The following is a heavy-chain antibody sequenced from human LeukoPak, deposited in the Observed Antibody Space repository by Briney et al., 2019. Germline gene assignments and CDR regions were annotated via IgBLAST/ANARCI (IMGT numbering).Heavy chain of an antibody. V-gene: IGHV3-30-3*01. D-gene: IGHD6-13*01. Sequence: PGGSLRLSCAASGFTFSSYAMHWVRQAPGKGLEWVAVISYDGSNKYYADSVKGRFTISRDNSKNTLYLQMNSLRAEDTAVYYCAREWGQYSSSWYEYFQHWARAPWSPSPQ. J-gene: IGHJ1*01. CDR1: GFTFSSYA. CDR2: ISYDGSNK. CDR3: AREWGQYSSSWYEYFQH.